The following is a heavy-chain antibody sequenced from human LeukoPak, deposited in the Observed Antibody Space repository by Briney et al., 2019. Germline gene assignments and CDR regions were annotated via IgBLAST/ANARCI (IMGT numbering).Heavy chain of an antibody. J-gene: IGHJ4*02. CDR3: VKLRAYDQGH. D-gene: IGHD5-12*01. CDR1: GYTFTGYY. V-gene: IGHV1-2*02. CDR2: INPNSGGT. Sequence: ASVKVSCKASGYTFTGYYLHWVRQAPGQGLEWMGWINPNSGGTKYAQKFQGRVTMTKDTSITTAYMEMNRLKSDDTAVYFCVKLRAYDQGHWGQGTRVTVSS.